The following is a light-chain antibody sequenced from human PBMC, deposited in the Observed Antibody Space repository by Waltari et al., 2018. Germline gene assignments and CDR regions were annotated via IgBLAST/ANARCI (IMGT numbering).Light chain of an antibody. CDR2: HDF. CDR1: IIQSKS. V-gene: IGLV3-21*03. J-gene: IGLJ2*01. Sequence: SYLLTQPPSVSVAPGKTARITCGGNIIQSKSMAWYRQKPGQAPALVIYHDFDRPSGIPERFSGSSSGNTATLTISRVEVGDEADYFCQVWDTSGNPSVAFGGGTKLTVL. CDR3: QVWDTSGNPSVA.